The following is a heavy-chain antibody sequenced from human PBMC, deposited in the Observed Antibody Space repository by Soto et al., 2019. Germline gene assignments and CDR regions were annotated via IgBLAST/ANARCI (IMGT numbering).Heavy chain of an antibody. Sequence: SETLSLTCTVSGGSISSYYWSWIRQPPGKGLEWIGYIYYSGSTNYNPSLKSRVTISVDTSKNQFSLKLSSVTAADTAVYYCARGYGDYSRYFGWFDPWGQGTLVTVSS. D-gene: IGHD4-17*01. CDR1: GGSISSYY. V-gene: IGHV4-59*12. CDR3: ARGYGDYSRYFGWFDP. J-gene: IGHJ5*02. CDR2: IYYSGST.